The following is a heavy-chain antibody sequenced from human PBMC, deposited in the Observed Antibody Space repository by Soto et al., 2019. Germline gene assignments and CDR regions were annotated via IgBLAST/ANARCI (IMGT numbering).Heavy chain of an antibody. V-gene: IGHV1-69*06. Sequence: SVEVSFKASGGTFSIYSISLLRHAPGQGLEWMGGIIPIFGTANYAQKFQGRVTITADKSTSTAYMDLSSLRSEDTAVYYCARDIVVVGKRLEQWGKGNLVNVSS. CDR1: GGTFSIYS. CDR3: ARDIVVVGKRLEQ. CDR2: IIPIFGTA. J-gene: IGHJ4*02. D-gene: IGHD2-15*01.